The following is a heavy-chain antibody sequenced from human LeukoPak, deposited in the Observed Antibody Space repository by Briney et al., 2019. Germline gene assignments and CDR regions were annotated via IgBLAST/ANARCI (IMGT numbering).Heavy chain of an antibody. CDR1: GFTFSSYG. CDR2: IRYDGSNK. D-gene: IGHD3-3*01. J-gene: IGHJ4*02. CDR3: AKKMTKTIFGVVISAYDY. Sequence: GGSLRLSCAASGFTFSSYGMHWVRQAPGKGLEWVAFIRYDGSNKYYADSVKGRFTISRDNSKNTLYLQMNSLRAEDTAVYYCAKKMTKTIFGVVISAYDYWGQGTLVTVSS. V-gene: IGHV3-30*02.